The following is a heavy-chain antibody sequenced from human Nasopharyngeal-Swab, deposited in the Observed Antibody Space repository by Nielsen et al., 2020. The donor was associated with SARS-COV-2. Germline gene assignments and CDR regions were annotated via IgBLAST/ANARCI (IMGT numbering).Heavy chain of an antibody. Sequence: GESLKISCAASGFTFSSYGMHWVRQAPGKGLEWVAVISYDGSNKYYADSVKGRFTISRDNFKNTLYLQMNSLRAEDTAVYYCAKDCGLRAAYYYYGMDVWGQGTTVTVSS. V-gene: IGHV3-30*18. J-gene: IGHJ6*02. CDR1: GFTFSSYG. CDR2: ISYDGSNK. D-gene: IGHD6-25*01. CDR3: AKDCGLRAAYYYYGMDV.